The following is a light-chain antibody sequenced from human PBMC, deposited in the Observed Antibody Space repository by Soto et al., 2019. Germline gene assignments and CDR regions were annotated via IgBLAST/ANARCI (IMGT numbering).Light chain of an antibody. CDR2: LNSDGSH. CDR3: QTWGTGPWV. Sequence: QPVPTQSPSASASLGASVKLTCTLSSGHSSYAIAWHQQQPEKGPRYLMKLNSDGSHNKGDGIPDRFSGSSSGAERYLTISSLQSEDEADYYCQTWGTGPWVFGGGTKLTVL. V-gene: IGLV4-69*01. J-gene: IGLJ3*02. CDR1: SGHSSYA.